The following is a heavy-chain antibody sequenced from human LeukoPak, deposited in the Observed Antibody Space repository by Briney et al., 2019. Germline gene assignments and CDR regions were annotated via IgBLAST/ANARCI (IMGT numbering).Heavy chain of an antibody. Sequence: GGSLRLSCAASGFTFSSYAMSWARQAPGKGLEWVSAISGSGGSTYYADSVKGRFTISRDNSKNTLYLQMNSLRAEDTAVYYCAKHFDYYDSSGYTFFDYWGQGTLVTVSS. D-gene: IGHD3-22*01. J-gene: IGHJ4*02. V-gene: IGHV3-23*01. CDR2: ISGSGGST. CDR3: AKHFDYYDSSGYTFFDY. CDR1: GFTFSSYA.